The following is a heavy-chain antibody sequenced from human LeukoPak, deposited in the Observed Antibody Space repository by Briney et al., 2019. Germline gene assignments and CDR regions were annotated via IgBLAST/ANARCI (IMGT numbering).Heavy chain of an antibody. J-gene: IGHJ3*02. CDR1: GFTFTNYW. Sequence: GGSLRLSCAASGFTFTNYWMHWVRQAPGMGLVWVSRLPPDELDIIYADSVKGRFTVSRDNAKNTVYLQMNNLRAEDTAVYYCVREGGGSFLDSFDIWGQGKLVTVSS. D-gene: IGHD2-15*01. CDR3: VREGGGSFLDSFDI. V-gene: IGHV3-74*01. CDR2: LPPDELDI.